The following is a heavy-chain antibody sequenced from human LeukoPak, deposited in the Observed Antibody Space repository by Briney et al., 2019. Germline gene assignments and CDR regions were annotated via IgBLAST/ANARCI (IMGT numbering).Heavy chain of an antibody. J-gene: IGHJ4*02. D-gene: IGHD3-22*01. CDR2: INHSGST. CDR3: ARGFHDQYYYDSSGYYYFDY. CDR1: GGSFSGYY. Sequence: PSETLSLTCAVCGGSFSGYYWSWIRQPPGKGLEWIGEINHSGSTNYNPSLKSRVTISVDTSKNQFSLKLSSVTAADTAVYYCARGFHDQYYYDSSGYYYFDYWGQGTLVTVSS. V-gene: IGHV4-34*01.